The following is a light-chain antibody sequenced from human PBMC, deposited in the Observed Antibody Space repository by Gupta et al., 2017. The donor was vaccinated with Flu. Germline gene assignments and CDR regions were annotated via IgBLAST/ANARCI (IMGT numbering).Light chain of an antibody. CDR1: RSGSNRSYNKSY. CDR2: WAS. V-gene: IGKV4-1*01. J-gene: IGKJ1*01. CDR3: QQYYTTPQT. Sequence: RSGSNRSYNKSYLAWYQQKPGQPPKLLIYWASTRESGVPDRFSGSGSGTDFTPTISSLQAEDVAVYYCQQYYTTPQTFGQGAKVEIK.